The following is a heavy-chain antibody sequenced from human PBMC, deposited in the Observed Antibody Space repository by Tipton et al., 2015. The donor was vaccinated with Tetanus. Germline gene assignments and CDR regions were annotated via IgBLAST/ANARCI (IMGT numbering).Heavy chain of an antibody. CDR3: ARDGGNYFYYGMNV. J-gene: IGHJ6*02. CDR2: IYSPGTT. V-gene: IGHV4-31*03. CDR1: GVSIKGGGFY. Sequence: TLSLTCSVSGVSIKGGGFYWTWIRQPPGKGLEWIGYIYSPGTTSYAPSLRGRATISFDSVKNHFSLSLSSVTAADTAMHYFARDGGNYFYYGMNVWGQGAAVTVSS.